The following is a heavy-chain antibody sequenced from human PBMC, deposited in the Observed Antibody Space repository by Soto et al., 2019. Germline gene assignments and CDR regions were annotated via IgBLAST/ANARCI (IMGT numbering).Heavy chain of an antibody. Sequence: GASVKVSCKVSGYTLTELSMHWVRQAPGKGLEWMGGFDPEDGETIYAQKFQGRVTMTEDTSTDTAYMELSSLRSEDTAVYYCATDVKSRRFGELLFSFCFDYWGQGTLVTVSS. CDR1: GYTLTELS. CDR2: FDPEDGET. J-gene: IGHJ4*02. CDR3: ATDVKSRRFGELLFSFCFDY. V-gene: IGHV1-24*01. D-gene: IGHD3-10*01.